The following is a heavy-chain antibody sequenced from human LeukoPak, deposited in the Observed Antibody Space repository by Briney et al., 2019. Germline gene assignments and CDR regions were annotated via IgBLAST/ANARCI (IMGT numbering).Heavy chain of an antibody. Sequence: PSETLSLTCTVSGGSVSSGSYYWSWIRQPPGKGLEWIRYIHDSGSTNYNPSLKSRVTISADTSKNQFSLKFSSVTAADTAVYYCAREEWLSSFHIWGQGTMVTVSS. D-gene: IGHD6-19*01. J-gene: IGHJ3*02. CDR2: IHDSGST. V-gene: IGHV4-61*01. CDR3: AREEWLSSFHI. CDR1: GGSVSSGSYY.